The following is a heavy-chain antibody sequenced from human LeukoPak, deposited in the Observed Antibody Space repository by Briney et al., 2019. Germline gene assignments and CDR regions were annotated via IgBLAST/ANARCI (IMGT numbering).Heavy chain of an antibody. J-gene: IGHJ4*02. CDR3: AKAGGSYGSDYFDC. D-gene: IGHD1-26*01. CDR1: GFMFSSNW. CDR2: IKEDGTET. Sequence: GGSLRLSCAASGFMFSSNWMSWVRLAPGKGLEWVANIKEDGTETYYVDSVKGRFTISRDNAKNSLYLQMNSLRAEDTALYYCAKAGGSYGSDYFDCWGQGTLVTVSS. V-gene: IGHV3-7*03.